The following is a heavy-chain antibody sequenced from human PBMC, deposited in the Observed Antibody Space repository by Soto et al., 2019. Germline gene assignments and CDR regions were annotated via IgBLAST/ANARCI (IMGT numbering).Heavy chain of an antibody. CDR1: GGTFSSYT. CDR2: IIPILGIA. V-gene: IGHV1-69*08. J-gene: IGHJ5*02. Sequence: QVQLVQSGAEVKKPGSSVKVSCKASGGTFSSYTISWVRQAPGQGLEWMGRIIPILGIANYAQKFQGRVTITADKSTSTAYMELSSLRSEDTAVYYCAREQSGIAVAGNWFDPWGQGTLVTVSS. CDR3: AREQSGIAVAGNWFDP. D-gene: IGHD6-19*01.